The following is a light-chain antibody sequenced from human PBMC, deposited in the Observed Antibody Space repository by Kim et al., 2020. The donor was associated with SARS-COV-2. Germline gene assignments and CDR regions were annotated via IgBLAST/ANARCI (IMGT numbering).Light chain of an antibody. Sequence: VAMGQTVRITCQGDSIRSYYATWYQQKPGQAPIIVIYGKNNRPSGIPDRFSGSSSGNTASLTITGTQAGDEADYYCNSRDSNDNVVFGGGTKLTVL. V-gene: IGLV3-19*01. CDR3: NSRDSNDNVV. CDR2: GKN. J-gene: IGLJ2*01. CDR1: SIRSYY.